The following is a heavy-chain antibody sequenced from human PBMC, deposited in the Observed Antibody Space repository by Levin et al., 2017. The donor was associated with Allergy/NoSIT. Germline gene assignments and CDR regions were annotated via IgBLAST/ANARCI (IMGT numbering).Heavy chain of an antibody. D-gene: IGHD6-13*01. CDR3: ANSLAAAGNDNWFDP. CDR2: IYYSGST. J-gene: IGHJ5*02. V-gene: IGHV4-61*01. CDR1: GGSVSSGSYY. Sequence: PSETLSLTCTVSGGSVSSGSYYWSWIRQPPGKGLEWIGYIYYSGSTNYNPSLKSRVTISVDTSKNQFSLKLSSVTAADTAVYYCANSLAAAGNDNWFDPWGQGTLVTVSS.